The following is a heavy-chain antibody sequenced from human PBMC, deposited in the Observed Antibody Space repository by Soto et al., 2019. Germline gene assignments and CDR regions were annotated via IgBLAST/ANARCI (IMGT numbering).Heavy chain of an antibody. CDR3: AKCGSVSYYIGGAAAFDI. D-gene: IGHD3-10*01. CDR2: ISGSGGCT. V-gene: IGHV3-23*01. J-gene: IGHJ3*02. CDR1: GFTFSSYA. Sequence: EVQLLESGGGLVQPGGSLRLSCAASGFTFSSYAMSWVRQAPGKGLEWVSAISGSGGCTYYADYVKGRLTISRDNTKNTLYLQMNSLRAEDTAVYYCAKCGSVSYYIGGAAAFDIWGQGTMVTVSS.